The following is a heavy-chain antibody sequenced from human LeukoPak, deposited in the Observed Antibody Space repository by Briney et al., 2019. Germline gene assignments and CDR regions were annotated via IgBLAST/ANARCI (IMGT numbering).Heavy chain of an antibody. CDR1: GFTFSSYA. Sequence: GRSLRLSCAASGFTFSSYAMHWVRQAPGKGLEWVAVISYDGSNKYYADSVKGRFTISRDNSKNTLYLQMNSLRAEDTAVYYCARICGADCYIYYYYGMDVWGQGTTVTVSS. CDR2: ISYDGSNK. J-gene: IGHJ6*02. V-gene: IGHV3-30-3*01. D-gene: IGHD2-21*02. CDR3: ARICGADCYIYYYYGMDV.